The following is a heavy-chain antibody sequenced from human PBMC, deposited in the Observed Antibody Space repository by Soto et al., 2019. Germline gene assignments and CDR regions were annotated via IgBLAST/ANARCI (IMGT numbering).Heavy chain of an antibody. D-gene: IGHD1-26*01. CDR2: IYYSGST. V-gene: IGHV4-59*01. CDR1: GGSISSYY. J-gene: IGHJ4*02. CDR3: ARGLRGSYGY. Sequence: SETLSLTCTVSGGSISSYYWSWIRQPPGKGLEWIGYIYYSGSTNYNPSLKSRVTISVDTSKNQFSLKLSSVTAADTAVYYCARGLRGSYGYWGQGTLVTVSS.